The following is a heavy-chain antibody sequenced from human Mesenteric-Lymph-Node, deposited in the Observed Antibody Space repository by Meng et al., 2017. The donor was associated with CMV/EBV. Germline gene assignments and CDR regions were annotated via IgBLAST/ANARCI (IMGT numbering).Heavy chain of an antibody. J-gene: IGHJ3*02. Sequence: SVKVSCKASGGTFSSYAISWVRQAPGQGLEWMGGISPILGIANYAQKFQGRVTIPADKSTSTAYMELSSLRSEDTAVYYCARERNYGGNSGRNAFDIWGQGTMVTVSS. CDR2: ISPILGIA. CDR3: ARERNYGGNSGRNAFDI. V-gene: IGHV1-69*10. CDR1: GGTFSSYA. D-gene: IGHD4-23*01.